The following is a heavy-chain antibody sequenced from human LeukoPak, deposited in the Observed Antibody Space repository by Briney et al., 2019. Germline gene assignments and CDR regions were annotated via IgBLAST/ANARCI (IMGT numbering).Heavy chain of an antibody. CDR3: ISDAGIAVADADY. V-gene: IGHV3-49*04. CDR2: IRSTAYGGTT. D-gene: IGHD6-19*01. CDR1: GFTFGDYA. J-gene: IGHJ4*02. Sequence: PGGSLRLSCTASGFTFGDYAMCWVRQAPGKGLEWVGFIRSTAYGGTTEYAASVKGRFTISRDDSKSIAYLQMNSLKTEDTAVYYCISDAGIAVADADYWGQGTLVTVSS.